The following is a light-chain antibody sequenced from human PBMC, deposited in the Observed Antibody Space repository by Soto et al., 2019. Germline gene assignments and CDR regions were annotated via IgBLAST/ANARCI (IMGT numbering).Light chain of an antibody. CDR2: GAS. CDR3: QNYGNSPWT. J-gene: IGKJ1*01. V-gene: IGKV3-15*01. Sequence: EIVLTQSPATLSLSPGERATLSCRASQSVSSNLAWYQQKPGQAPRLLIYGASTRATGIPARFSGSGSGTEFTLTISGLEPEDFAVYYCQNYGNSPWTFGQGTKVDIK. CDR1: QSVSSN.